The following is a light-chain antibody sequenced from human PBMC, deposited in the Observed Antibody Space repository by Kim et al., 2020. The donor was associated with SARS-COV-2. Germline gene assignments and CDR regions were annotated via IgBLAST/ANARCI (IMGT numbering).Light chain of an antibody. CDR3: CSYAGSSTYV. CDR2: EVT. Sequence: QSVLTHPASVSGSPGQSITISCTGSSTDIGSYNLVSWYQYHPGKAPKLMIYEVTKRPSGVSNRFSGSKSGNTASLTISGLQAEDEADYYCCSYAGSSTYVFGTGTKVTVL. CDR1: STDIGSYNL. V-gene: IGLV2-23*02. J-gene: IGLJ1*01.